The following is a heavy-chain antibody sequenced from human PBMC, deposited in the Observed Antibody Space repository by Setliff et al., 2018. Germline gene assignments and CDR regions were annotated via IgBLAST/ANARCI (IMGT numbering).Heavy chain of an antibody. CDR2: ISHGVST. V-gene: IGHV4-30-4*01. J-gene: IGHJ4*02. Sequence: SETLSLTCTVSGASVTSFDYYWSWIRQPPGKGLEYIGHISHGVSTSYSPSLKSRLSISADTSKNQFSLRLTSVTAADTAVYYCARTHCTTTSCFYFHYWGQGTVVTVSS. D-gene: IGHD2-2*01. CDR3: ARTHCTTTSCFYFHY. CDR1: GASVTSFDYY.